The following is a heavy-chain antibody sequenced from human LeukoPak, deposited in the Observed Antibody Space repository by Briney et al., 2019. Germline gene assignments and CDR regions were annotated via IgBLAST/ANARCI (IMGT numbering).Heavy chain of an antibody. J-gene: IGHJ3*02. Sequence: VASVKVSCKAYGGTFSSYAISWVRQAPGQGLEWMGGIIPIFGTANYAQKFQGRVTITADESTSTAYMELSSLRSEDTAVYYCARDTLGYCSSTSCPKDAFDIWGQGTMVTVSS. CDR3: ARDTLGYCSSTSCPKDAFDI. V-gene: IGHV1-69*13. CDR1: GGTFSSYA. CDR2: IIPIFGTA. D-gene: IGHD2-2*01.